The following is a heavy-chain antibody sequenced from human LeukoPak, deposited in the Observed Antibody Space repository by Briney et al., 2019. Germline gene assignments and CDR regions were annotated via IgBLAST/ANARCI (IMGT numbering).Heavy chain of an antibody. CDR1: GFTFSSHW. CDR3: ARESAGFDY. Sequence: GGSLRLSCAASGFTFSSHWMSWVSEAPGRGLEWVANIKQDGSEQYYVDSVKGRFTISRYNAKNSLYLQMNSRRAEDTAVYYCARESAGFDYWGQGTLVTVSS. J-gene: IGHJ4*02. CDR2: IKQDGSEQ. D-gene: IGHD6-13*01. V-gene: IGHV3-7*01.